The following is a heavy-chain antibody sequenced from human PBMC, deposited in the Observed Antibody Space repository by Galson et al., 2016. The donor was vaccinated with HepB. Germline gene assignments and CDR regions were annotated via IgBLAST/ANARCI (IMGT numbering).Heavy chain of an antibody. CDR1: GFTFSDSA. CDR2: IRSQANNYAT. CDR3: TRRKGKMYYFDY. D-gene: IGHD3-16*01. J-gene: IGHJ4*02. Sequence: SLRLSCAASGFTFSDSAMHWVRQASGKGLEWVGRIRSQANNYATSYAASVNGRFTISRDDLKNTAYLQMNSLKTEDTAVYYCTRRKGKMYYFDYWGQGTLVTVSS. V-gene: IGHV3-73*01.